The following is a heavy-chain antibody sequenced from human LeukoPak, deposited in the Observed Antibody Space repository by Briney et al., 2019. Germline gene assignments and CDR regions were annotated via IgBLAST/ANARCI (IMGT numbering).Heavy chain of an antibody. D-gene: IGHD3-10*01. CDR1: GYTFTSYY. CDR3: ARGVLRYYGSGNWFDP. V-gene: IGHV1-46*01. Sequence: GASVKVSCKASGYTFTSYYMHWVRQAPGQGLEWMGIINPSGGSTSYAQKFQGRVTMTRDMSTSTAYMELSSLRSEDTAVYYCARGVLRYYGSGNWFDPWGQGTLVTVSS. J-gene: IGHJ5*02. CDR2: INPSGGST.